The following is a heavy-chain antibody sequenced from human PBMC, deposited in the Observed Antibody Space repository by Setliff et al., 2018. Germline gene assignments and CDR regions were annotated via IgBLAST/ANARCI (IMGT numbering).Heavy chain of an antibody. CDR1: GYRFTTYG. D-gene: IGHD3-16*02. CDR2: INPYTGDT. J-gene: IGHJ4*02. V-gene: IGHV1-2*02. Sequence: ASVKVSCKASGYRFTTYGINWVRQAPGQGLEWMGWINPYTGDTDYAPKFQGRVTVTRDTSVTTAYMDLTRLTSDDTAVYYCARGGSIYDHVWGSYRFVDSWGQGTLVTVSS. CDR3: ARGGSIYDHVWGSYRFVDS.